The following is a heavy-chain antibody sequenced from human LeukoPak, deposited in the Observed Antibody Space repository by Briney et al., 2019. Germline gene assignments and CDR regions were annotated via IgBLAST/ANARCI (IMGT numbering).Heavy chain of an antibody. J-gene: IGHJ2*01. CDR2: IHYSGST. Sequence: SSETLSLTCTVSGGSISTYYWSWIRQPPGKGLEWIAYIHYSGSTNYNPSLRSRVTISVDTSKNQFSLKLSSVTAVDTAVYYCARGLTSSDWYFDLWGCGTLVTVSS. V-gene: IGHV4-59*01. CDR1: GGSISTYY. CDR3: ARGLTSSDWYFDL. D-gene: IGHD4/OR15-4a*01.